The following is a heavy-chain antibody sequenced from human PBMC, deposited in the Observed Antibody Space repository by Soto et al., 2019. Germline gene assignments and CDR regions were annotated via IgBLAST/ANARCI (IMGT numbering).Heavy chain of an antibody. CDR2: ISESGTTI. CDR1: GFAFSAYY. D-gene: IGHD3-22*01. CDR3: TRSDYDTSGYTDY. J-gene: IGHJ4*02. Sequence: QVHLMESGGGLVKPGGSLRLSCAASGFAFSAYYMSWIRQAPGKGLEWLSYISESGTTIYYADSVKGRFTISRDNAKNALYLQMNSLRVEDPAVYYCTRSDYDTSGYTDYWGQGTLVTVSS. V-gene: IGHV3-11*01.